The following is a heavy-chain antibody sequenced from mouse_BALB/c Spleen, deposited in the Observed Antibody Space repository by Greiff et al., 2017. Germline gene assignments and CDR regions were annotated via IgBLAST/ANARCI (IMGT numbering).Heavy chain of an antibody. J-gene: IGHJ4*01. V-gene: IGHV1-55*01. Sequence: QVQLKQPGAELVKPGTSVKLSCKASGYNFTSYWINWVKLRPGQGLEWIGDIYPGSGSTNYNEKFKSKATLTVDTSSSTAYMQLSSLASEDSALYYCARSPPYYYGSSYYAMDYWGQGTSVTVSS. D-gene: IGHD1-1*01. CDR1: GYNFTSYW. CDR2: IYPGSGST. CDR3: ARSPPYYYGSSYYAMDY.